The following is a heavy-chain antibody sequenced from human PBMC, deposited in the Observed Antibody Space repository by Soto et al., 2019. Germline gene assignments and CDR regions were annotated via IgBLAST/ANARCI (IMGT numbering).Heavy chain of an antibody. J-gene: IGHJ4*02. CDR2: MNPNSGNT. CDR3: ARVPSRRLYDILTGYAHDY. D-gene: IGHD3-9*01. Sequence: ASVKVSCKASGYTFTSYDINWVRQATGQGLEWMGWMNPNSGNTGYAQKFQGRVTMTRNTSISTAYMELSSLRSEDTAVYYCARVPSRRLYDILTGYAHDYWGQGTLVTVSS. CDR1: GYTFTSYD. V-gene: IGHV1-8*01.